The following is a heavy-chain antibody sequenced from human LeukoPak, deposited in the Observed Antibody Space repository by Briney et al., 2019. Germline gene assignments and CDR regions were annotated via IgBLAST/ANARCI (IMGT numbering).Heavy chain of an antibody. D-gene: IGHD5-12*01. CDR2: IKQDGSEK. J-gene: IGHJ4*02. CDR3: ARGGGGYVGFDY. Sequence: PGGSLRLSCAASGFTFSSYAMSWVRQAPGKGLEWVANIKQDGSEKYYVDSVKGRFTISRDNAKNSLYLQMNSLRAEDTAVYHCARGGGGYVGFDYWGQGTLVTVSS. CDR1: GFTFSSYA. V-gene: IGHV3-7*03.